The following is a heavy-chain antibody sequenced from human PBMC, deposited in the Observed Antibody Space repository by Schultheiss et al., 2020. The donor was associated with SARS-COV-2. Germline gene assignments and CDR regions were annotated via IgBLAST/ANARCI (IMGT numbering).Heavy chain of an antibody. Sequence: SETLSLTCTVSGASISSYYWNWIRQPPGKGLEWIGRIYTSGSTNYNPSLKSRVTISVDTSKNQFSLKLSSVTAADTGVYYCARLITGTHDYWGQGTLVTVSS. CDR1: GASISSYY. V-gene: IGHV4-4*07. CDR3: ARLITGTHDY. D-gene: IGHD1-20*01. CDR2: IYTSGST. J-gene: IGHJ4*02.